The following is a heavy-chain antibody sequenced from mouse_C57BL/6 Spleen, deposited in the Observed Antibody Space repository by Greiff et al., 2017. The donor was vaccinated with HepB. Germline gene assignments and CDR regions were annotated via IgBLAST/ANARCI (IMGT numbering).Heavy chain of an antibody. CDR2: IHPNSGST. J-gene: IGHJ1*03. Sequence: QVQLQQPGAELVKPGASVKLSCKASGYTFTSYWMHWVKQRPGQGLEWIGMIHPNSGSTNYNEKFKSKATLTVDKSSSTAYMPLSSLTSEDSAVYYCARTMITTKVWYFDVWGTGTTVTVSS. V-gene: IGHV1-64*01. D-gene: IGHD2-4*01. CDR1: GYTFTSYW. CDR3: ARTMITTKVWYFDV.